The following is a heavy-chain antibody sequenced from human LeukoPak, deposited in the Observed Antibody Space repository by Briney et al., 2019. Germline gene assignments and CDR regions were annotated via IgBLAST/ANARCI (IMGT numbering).Heavy chain of an antibody. J-gene: IGHJ4*02. D-gene: IGHD1-1*01. CDR2: IKQDGSET. CDR3: AIATNYYFDY. Sequence: PGGSLRLSCAASGFIFSNYWMTWARQAPGKGLEWVANIKQDGSETYYVDSVKGRFTISRDNAKNSLYVQMNSLRAEDTAVYYCAIATNYYFDYRGQGTLVTVSA. CDR1: GFIFSNYW. V-gene: IGHV3-7*01.